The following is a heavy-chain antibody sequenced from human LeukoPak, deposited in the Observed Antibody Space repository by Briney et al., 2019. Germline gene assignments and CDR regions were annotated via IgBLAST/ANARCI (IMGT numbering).Heavy chain of an antibody. CDR3: ARELSAIRSGSSLFDP. Sequence: GALRLSCAASGAPFTTYWMTWVRQAPAKGLAWGATIKREGSEKYDVDSVKGRFTMSRENAKSSLYLQMNSLRAEDTAVYYCARELSAIRSGSSLFDPWGQGTLVTVSS. J-gene: IGHJ5*02. CDR2: IKREGSEK. D-gene: IGHD3-10*01. CDR1: GAPFTTYW. V-gene: IGHV3-7*01.